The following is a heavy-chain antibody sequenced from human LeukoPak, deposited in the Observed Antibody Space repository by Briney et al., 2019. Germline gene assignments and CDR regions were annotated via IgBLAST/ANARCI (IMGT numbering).Heavy chain of an antibody. D-gene: IGHD3-10*01. Sequence: ASVKVSCKASGYTFTRYYMHWVRQAPGQGLEWMGIINPSGGSTSYAQKFQGRVTMTRDTSTSTVYMELSSLRSEDTAVYYCARGVSYGSGSYIGDPWGQGTLVTVPS. CDR3: ARGVSYGSGSYIGDP. CDR2: INPSGGST. CDR1: GYTFTRYY. J-gene: IGHJ5*02. V-gene: IGHV1-46*01.